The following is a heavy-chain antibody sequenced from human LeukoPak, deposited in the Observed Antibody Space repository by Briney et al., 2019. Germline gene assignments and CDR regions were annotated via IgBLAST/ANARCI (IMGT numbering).Heavy chain of an antibody. CDR3: AKDRGSSWAPSYFDY. CDR2: ISGSGGST. J-gene: IGHJ4*02. V-gene: IGHV3-23*01. Sequence: GSLRLSCAASGFTFSSYAMSWVRQAPGKGLEWVSAISGSGGSTYYADSVKGRFTISRDNSKNTLYLQMNSLRAEDTAVYYCAKDRGSSWAPSYFDYWGQGTLVTVSS. CDR1: GFTFSSYA. D-gene: IGHD6-13*01.